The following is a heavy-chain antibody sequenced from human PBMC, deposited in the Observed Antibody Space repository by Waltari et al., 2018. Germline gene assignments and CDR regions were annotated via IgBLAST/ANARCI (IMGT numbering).Heavy chain of an antibody. CDR3: ARVRENIVGATKYYFDY. D-gene: IGHD1-26*01. V-gene: IGHV4-38-2*01. CDR1: GYSISSGYY. J-gene: IGHJ4*02. Sequence: QVQLQESGPGLVKPSETLSLTCAVSGYSISSGYYWGWIRQPPGKGLEWIGSINHSGSTYYNPSLKSRVTISVDTSKNQFSLKLSSVTAADTAVYYCARVRENIVGATKYYFDYWGQGTLVTVSS. CDR2: INHSGST.